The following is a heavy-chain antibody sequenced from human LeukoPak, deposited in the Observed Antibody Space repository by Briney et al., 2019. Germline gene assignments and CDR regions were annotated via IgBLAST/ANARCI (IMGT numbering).Heavy chain of an antibody. V-gene: IGHV3-21*01. Sequence: GGSRSFSGAASGFTFSSYSMNWVRKAPGKGLEWVSSISSSSSYIYYADSVKGRFTISRDNAKNSLYLQMNSLRAEDTAVYYCARGRGEYSYDYWGQGTLVTVSS. CDR1: GFTFSSYS. CDR3: ARGRGEYSYDY. D-gene: IGHD5-18*01. CDR2: ISSSSSYI. J-gene: IGHJ4*02.